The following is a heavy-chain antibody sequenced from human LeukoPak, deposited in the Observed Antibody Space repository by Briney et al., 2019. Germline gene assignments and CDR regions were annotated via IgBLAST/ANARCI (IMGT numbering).Heavy chain of an antibody. CDR2: IIPIFGTA. D-gene: IGHD3-10*01. CDR3: ARSDTHYASGSYYNVGWFDP. CDR1: GGTFSSHA. J-gene: IGHJ5*02. Sequence: WASVKVSCKASGGTFSSHAISWVRQAPGQGLKWMGGIIPIFGTANYAQKFQGRVTITADESTSTAYMELSSLRSEDTAVYYCARSDTHYASGSYYNVGWFDPWGQGTLVTVSS. V-gene: IGHV1-69*13.